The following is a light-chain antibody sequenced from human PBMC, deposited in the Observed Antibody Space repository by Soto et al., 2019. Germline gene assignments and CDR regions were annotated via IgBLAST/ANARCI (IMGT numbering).Light chain of an antibody. V-gene: IGLV1-47*01. Sequence: QSVLTQPPSASTTPGQRVTIFCSGGISNIGSKYVYWYQHLPGAAPKLLIYRDDQRPSGVPDRFSGSKSGTSASLAIRGLRSEDEADYYRAAWDDSLDAWGFGGGNQLTVL. CDR1: ISNIGSKY. CDR2: RDD. CDR3: AAWDDSLDAWG. J-gene: IGLJ3*02.